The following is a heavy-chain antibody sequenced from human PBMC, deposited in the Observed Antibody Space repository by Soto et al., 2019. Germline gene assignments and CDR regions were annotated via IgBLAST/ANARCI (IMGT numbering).Heavy chain of an antibody. CDR2: ISASNAHI. V-gene: IGHV1-18*01. D-gene: IGHD6-13*01. CDR1: AYTFTYYG. J-gene: IGHJ5*01. Sequence: ASVKVSCKASAYTFTYYGIRWVRQAPGQGLEWMGWISASNAHINYAQKFRGRVTMTPDTSTSSACLEVRCLRSDDTAVYYCARSGRSWNRREFGSWGQ. CDR3: ARSGRSWNRREFGS.